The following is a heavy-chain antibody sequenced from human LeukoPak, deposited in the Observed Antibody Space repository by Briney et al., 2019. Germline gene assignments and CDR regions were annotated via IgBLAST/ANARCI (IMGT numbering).Heavy chain of an antibody. CDR2: IFGSSST. V-gene: IGHV3-69-1*02. J-gene: IGHJ4*02. CDR1: GFTFSNFA. D-gene: IGHD1-1*01. Sequence: GGSLRLSCAASGFTFSNFAMTWVRQAPGKGLEWVSSIFGSSSTYYADSVKGRFTISRDNAKNSLYLQMNSLRAEDTAVYYCARSTTTSLFDYWGQGTLVAVSS. CDR3: ARSTTTSLFDY.